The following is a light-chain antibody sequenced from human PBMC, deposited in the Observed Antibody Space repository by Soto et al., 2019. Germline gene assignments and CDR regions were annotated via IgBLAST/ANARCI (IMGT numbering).Light chain of an antibody. CDR1: QSVSSN. J-gene: IGKJ1*01. Sequence: ELALTHSPATLSLSPVDIAPLSCRASQSVSSNLAWYQPKPGQAPRLLIYGASTRATGIPARFSGSWSGTEFTLTINSLQSEDFAVYYCQQYGSSPWTFGQGTTGAIK. CDR3: QQYGSSPWT. CDR2: GAS. V-gene: IGKV3-15*01.